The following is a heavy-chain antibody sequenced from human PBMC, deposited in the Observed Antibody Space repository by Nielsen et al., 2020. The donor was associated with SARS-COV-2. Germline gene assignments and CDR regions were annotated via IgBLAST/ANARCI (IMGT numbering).Heavy chain of an antibody. CDR2: MYAGAST. V-gene: IGHV3-53*04. Sequence: GESLKISWAASGFTVKRNYMSWDRQAPGKGLEWVSLMYAGASTYYADSVKGRFTISRHNAENTVYPQMNSLRTDDTAVYYCARGVELPHQPPAMDVWGQGTTVTVSS. D-gene: IGHD2-15*01. CDR3: ARGVELPHQPPAMDV. J-gene: IGHJ6*02. CDR1: GFTVKRNY.